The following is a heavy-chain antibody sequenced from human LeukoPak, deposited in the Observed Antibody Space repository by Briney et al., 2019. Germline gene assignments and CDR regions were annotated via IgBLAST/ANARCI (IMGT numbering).Heavy chain of an antibody. CDR2: VYSGGRT. J-gene: IGHJ6*03. D-gene: IGHD3-10*01. V-gene: IGHV3-53*01. Sequence: GGSLRLSCAASGFTVSSNYMSWVRQAPGKGLELVSVVYSGGRTYYADSVKDRFTISRDNSKNTLYLQMNSLRAEDTAVYYCASGSGSYRTPYYYMDVWGTGTTVTVSS. CDR3: ASGSGSYRTPYYYMDV. CDR1: GFTVSSNY.